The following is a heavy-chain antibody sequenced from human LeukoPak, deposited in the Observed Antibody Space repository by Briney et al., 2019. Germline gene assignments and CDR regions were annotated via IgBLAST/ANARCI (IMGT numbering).Heavy chain of an antibody. CDR1: GFTFSSYS. V-gene: IGHV3-23*01. D-gene: IGHD3-10*01. Sequence: PGGSLRLSCAASGFTFSSYSMNWVRQAPGKGLEWVSFITGSGESTDYADSVKGRFTISRDNSKNTLFLQMNSLRDEDTAVYYCYGSGTSKRGDYWGQGTLVTVSS. J-gene: IGHJ4*02. CDR2: ITGSGEST. CDR3: YGSGTSKRGDY.